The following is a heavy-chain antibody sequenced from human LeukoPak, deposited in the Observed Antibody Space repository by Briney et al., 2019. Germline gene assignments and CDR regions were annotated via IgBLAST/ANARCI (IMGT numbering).Heavy chain of an antibody. D-gene: IGHD2-21*01. Sequence: SETLSLTCTVSGGSISSSSYYWGWIRQPPGKGLEWIGSIYYSGSTYYNPSLKSRVTISVDTSKNQFSLKLSSVTAADTAVYYCARAPFLYYYYYMDVWGKGTTVTVSS. CDR3: ARAPFLYYYYYMDV. J-gene: IGHJ6*03. CDR2: IYYSGST. V-gene: IGHV4-39*07. CDR1: GGSISSSSYY.